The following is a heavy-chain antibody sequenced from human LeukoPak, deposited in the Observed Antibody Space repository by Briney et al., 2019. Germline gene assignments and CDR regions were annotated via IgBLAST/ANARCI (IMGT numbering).Heavy chain of an antibody. V-gene: IGHV3-23*01. CDR2: ISGRGGST. J-gene: IGHJ4*02. CDR1: GFTFSNYA. CDR3: AKDRLWRTSRYCSGGSCSTETDY. D-gene: IGHD2-15*01. Sequence: PGGSLRLSCAASGFTFSNYAMSWVRQAPGKGLEWVSAISGRGGSTYYADSVKGRFTISRDNSKNTLYLQMNSLRAEDTAVYYCAKDRLWRTSRYCSGGSCSTETDYWGQGTLVTVSS.